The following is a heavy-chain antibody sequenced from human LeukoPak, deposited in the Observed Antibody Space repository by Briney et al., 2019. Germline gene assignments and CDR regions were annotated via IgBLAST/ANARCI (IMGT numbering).Heavy chain of an antibody. D-gene: IGHD6-13*01. CDR1: GYTFTSYG. CDR2: ISDYNGNT. CDR3: ARRNGIAAAGTETPLYY. Sequence: ASVKVSCKASGYTFTSYGISWVRQAPGQGLEWRGWISDYNGNTNYAQKLQGRVTMTTDTSTSTAYMELRSLRYDDTAVYYCARRNGIAAAGTETPLYYWGQGTLVTVSS. J-gene: IGHJ4*02. V-gene: IGHV1-18*01.